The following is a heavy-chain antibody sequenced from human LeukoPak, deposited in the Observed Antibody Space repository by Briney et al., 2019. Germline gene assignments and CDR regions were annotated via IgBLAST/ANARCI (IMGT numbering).Heavy chain of an antibody. J-gene: IGHJ6*03. Sequence: ASVKVSCKASGYTFTGYYMHWVRQAPGQGLELMGLINPNSGSTNYAQKFQGRVTMTRDTSISTAYMELSRLRSDDTAVYYCARNGGSYLNKLYYYYYMDVWGKGTTVTVSS. CDR1: GYTFTGYY. V-gene: IGHV1-2*02. CDR3: ARNGGSYLNKLYYYYYMDV. CDR2: INPNSGST. D-gene: IGHD1-26*01.